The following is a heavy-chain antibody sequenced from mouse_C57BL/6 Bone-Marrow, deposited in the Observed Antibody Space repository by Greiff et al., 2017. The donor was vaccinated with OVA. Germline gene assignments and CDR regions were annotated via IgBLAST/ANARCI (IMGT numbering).Heavy chain of an antibody. V-gene: IGHV1-4*01. CDR2: INPSSGYT. J-gene: IGHJ2*01. CDR1: GYTFTSYT. CDR3: AKALYLLLPFDY. Sequence: QVQLKQSGAELARPGASVKMSCKASGYTFTSYTMHWVKQRPGQGLEWIGYINPSSGYTKYNQKFKDKATLTADKSSSTAYMQLSSLTSEDSADYYWAKALYLLLPFDYWGQGTTLTVSS. D-gene: IGHD1-1*01.